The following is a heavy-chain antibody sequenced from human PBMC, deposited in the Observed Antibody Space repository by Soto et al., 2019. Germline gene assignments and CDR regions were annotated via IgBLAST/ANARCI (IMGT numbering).Heavy chain of an antibody. CDR1: GFTFSVYA. J-gene: IGHJ4*02. CDR2: ISSKGVST. V-gene: IGHV3-64D*08. Sequence: PGGSLRLSCSASGFTFSVYAMHWVRQAPGKGLEYASGISSKGVSTYYADSVKGRFVISRDYSKSTVYLQMNSLRPEDTAVYYCVAGKLIPFDYWGQGTLVTVSS. CDR3: VAGKLIPFDY.